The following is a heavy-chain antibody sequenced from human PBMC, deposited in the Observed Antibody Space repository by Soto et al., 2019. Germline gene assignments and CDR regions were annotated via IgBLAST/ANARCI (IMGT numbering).Heavy chain of an antibody. CDR1: GGSINRCDFF. J-gene: IGHJ4*02. CDR2: IYNRGGT. Sequence: QVQLQESGPGLVKPLQTLSLTSVVSGGSINRCDFFWNWIRQHPERGLEWIGYIYNRGGTFYNPSLENRLTISMYNSKTLCFLQLTSMTAADTAVYYCATSPKGYFGPTAFDYWGQGVLVTVSS. CDR3: ATSPKGYFGPTAFDY. D-gene: IGHD1-26*01. V-gene: IGHV4-31*11.